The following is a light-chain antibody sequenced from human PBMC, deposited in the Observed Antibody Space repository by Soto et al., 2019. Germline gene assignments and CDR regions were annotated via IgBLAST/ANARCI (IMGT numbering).Light chain of an antibody. J-gene: IGKJ1*01. Sequence: DIQMTQSPSSLSASVGDRVTITCRASQSISSFLNWYQQKPGKAPKLLVYGASSLQSGVPSRVSGSGSGTDFTLTISSLQSEDFAVYYCQQYNNWWTFGQGTKVEIK. CDR3: QQYNNWWT. V-gene: IGKV1-39*01. CDR2: GAS. CDR1: QSISSF.